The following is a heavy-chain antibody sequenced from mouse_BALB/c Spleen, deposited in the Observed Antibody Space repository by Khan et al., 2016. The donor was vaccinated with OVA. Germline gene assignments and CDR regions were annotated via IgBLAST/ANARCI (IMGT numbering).Heavy chain of an antibody. J-gene: IGHJ3*01. D-gene: IGHD2-3*01. Sequence: QVQLKQSGAELVRPGASVILSCKTSGYIFTNYWIHWVKQRSGQGLEWIGRIYPGTNNTDYNENFKGKATLTADKSSSTAYMQLSSLKSEDSSVYFCSRYDDGYLFTYWGQGSLVTVSA. CDR3: SRYDDGYLFTY. V-gene: IGHV1-76*01. CDR2: IYPGTNNT. CDR1: GYIFTNYW.